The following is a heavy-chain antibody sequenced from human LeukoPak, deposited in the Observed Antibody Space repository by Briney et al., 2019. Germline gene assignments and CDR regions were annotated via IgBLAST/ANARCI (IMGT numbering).Heavy chain of an antibody. Sequence: GGSLRLSCAASGFTLSNHAMHWVRQAPGKGLEWVSDISGSGASTYYADSVKGRFTISRDNSKNTLYLQMNSLRAEDTAVYYCAKKYNTGLDPWGQGTLVTVSS. CDR1: GFTLSNHA. D-gene: IGHD1-14*01. J-gene: IGHJ5*02. CDR3: AKKYNTGLDP. CDR2: ISGSGAST. V-gene: IGHV3-23*01.